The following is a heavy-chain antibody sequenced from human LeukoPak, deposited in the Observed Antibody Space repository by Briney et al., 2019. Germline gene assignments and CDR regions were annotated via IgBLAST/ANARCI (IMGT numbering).Heavy chain of an antibody. Sequence: GASVKVSCKASGYTFTSYGISWVRQAPGQGLEWMGWISAYNGNTNYAQKLQGRVTMTTDTSTSTAYMELRSLRSDDTAVYYCARDRYPLYSSRRGWFDPWGQGTLVTVSS. CDR2: ISAYNGNT. CDR1: GYTFTSYG. CDR3: ARDRYPLYSSRRGWFDP. J-gene: IGHJ5*02. V-gene: IGHV1-18*01. D-gene: IGHD6-13*01.